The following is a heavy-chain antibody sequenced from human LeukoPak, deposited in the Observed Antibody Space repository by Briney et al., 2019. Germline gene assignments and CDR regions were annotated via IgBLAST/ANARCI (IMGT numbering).Heavy chain of an antibody. CDR2: INHSGST. CDR1: GGSFSGYY. J-gene: IGHJ6*03. D-gene: IGHD2-2*01. CDR3: ARGYFVVVPAAIRYYYYYMDV. V-gene: IGHV4-34*01. Sequence: SETLSLTCAVYGGSFSGYYWSWIRQPPGKGLEWIGEINHSGSTNYNPSLKSRVTISVDTSKNQFSLKLSSVTAADTAVYYRARGYFVVVPAAIRYYYYYMDVWGKGTTVTVPS.